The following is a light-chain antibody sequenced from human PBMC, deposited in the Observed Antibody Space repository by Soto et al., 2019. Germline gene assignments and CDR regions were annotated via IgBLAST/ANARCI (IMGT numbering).Light chain of an antibody. CDR1: QSIRTS. CDR3: QQSYSTPPT. CDR2: GGF. J-gene: IGKJ2*01. Sequence: DIQMTQSPSSLSASVGDRVTITCRASQSIRTSLNWYQQKPGKAPKLLIYGGFSLQSGAPSRFSGGGSGNDFTLTISSLQPEDFAVYYCQQSYSTPPTFGQGNKVEIK. V-gene: IGKV1-39*01.